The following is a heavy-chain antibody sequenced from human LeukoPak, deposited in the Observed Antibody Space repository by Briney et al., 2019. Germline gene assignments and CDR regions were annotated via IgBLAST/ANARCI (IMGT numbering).Heavy chain of an antibody. J-gene: IGHJ4*02. V-gene: IGHV1-46*01. CDR2: INPSGGST. Sequence: VSVKVSCKASGYTFTSYYMHWVRQAPGQGLEWMGIINPSGGSTSYAQKFQGRVTMTRDMSTSTVYMELSSLRSEDTAVYYCASLAGQSCYFDYWGQGTLVTVSS. CDR3: ASLAGQSCYFDY. CDR1: GYTFTSYY. D-gene: IGHD6-19*01.